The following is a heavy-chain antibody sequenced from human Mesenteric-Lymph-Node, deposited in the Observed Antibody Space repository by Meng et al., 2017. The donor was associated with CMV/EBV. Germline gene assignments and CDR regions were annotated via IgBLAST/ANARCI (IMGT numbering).Heavy chain of an antibody. J-gene: IGHJ4*02. V-gene: IGHV3-73*01. CDR2: IRSKANSYAT. CDR1: GFTFSGSA. D-gene: IGHD2-8*01. Sequence: GESLKISCAASGFTFSGSAMHWVRQASGKGLEWVGRIRSKANSYATAYAASVKGRFTISRDDSKNTAYLQMNSLKTEDTAVYYCTRHPYCTNGVCLPFDYWGQGTLVTVSS. CDR3: TRHPYCTNGVCLPFDY.